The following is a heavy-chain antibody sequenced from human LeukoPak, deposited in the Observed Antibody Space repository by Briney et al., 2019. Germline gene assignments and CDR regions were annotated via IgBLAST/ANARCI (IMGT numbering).Heavy chain of an antibody. V-gene: IGHV3-7*01. CDR3: ATSGWYEGYFDY. CDR2: IKQDGSEK. CDR1: GFTFSSYW. Sequence: GGSLRLSCAAPGFTFSSYWMSWVRQAPGKGLEWVANIKQDGSEKYYVDSVKGRFTISRDNAKNSLYLQMNSLRAEDTAVYYCATSGWYEGYFDYWGQGTLVTVSS. D-gene: IGHD6-19*01. J-gene: IGHJ4*02.